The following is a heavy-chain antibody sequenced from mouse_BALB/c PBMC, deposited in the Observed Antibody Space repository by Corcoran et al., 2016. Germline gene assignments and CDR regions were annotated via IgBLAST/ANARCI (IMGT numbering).Heavy chain of an antibody. Sequence: EIQLQQTGPELVKPGASVKISCKASGYSFTDYIMHWVKQSHGKSLEWIGNINPYYGSTSYNLKFKGKATLTVDNSSSTAYMQLNRLTSEDSAVYDCSRGEPNLTPVAYWGQGTLVTVSS. CDR3: SRGEPNLTPVAY. J-gene: IGHJ3*01. V-gene: IGHV1-39*01. CDR1: GYSFTDYI. CDR2: INPYYGST.